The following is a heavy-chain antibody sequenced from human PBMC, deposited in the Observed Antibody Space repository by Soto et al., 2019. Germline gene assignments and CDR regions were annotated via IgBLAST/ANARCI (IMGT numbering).Heavy chain of an antibody. Sequence: GGSLRLSCAASGFTFSSFAMHWVRQAPGKGLEYVSAISSNGGSTYYANSVKGRFTISRDNPKNTLYLQMGSLRAEDMAVYYCARDRGDYYYYMDAWGKGTTVTVS. D-gene: IGHD6-25*01. V-gene: IGHV3-64*01. CDR2: ISSNGGST. J-gene: IGHJ6*03. CDR3: ARDRGDYYYYMDA. CDR1: GFTFSSFA.